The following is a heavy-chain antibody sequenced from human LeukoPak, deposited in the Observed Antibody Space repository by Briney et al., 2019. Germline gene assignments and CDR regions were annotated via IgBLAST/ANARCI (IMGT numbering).Heavy chain of an antibody. CDR3: ARHLSYDSLDI. D-gene: IGHD3-22*01. V-gene: IGHV4-39*01. CDR2: IYYSGNT. Sequence: SETLSLTCAVSGGSISGSSYFWGWIRQPPGKGLEWIGSIYYSGNTYYNPSLKSRVTISVDTSKNQFSLKLSSVTAADTAVYYCARHLSYDSLDIWGQGTLVTVS. CDR1: GGSISGSSYF. J-gene: IGHJ3*02.